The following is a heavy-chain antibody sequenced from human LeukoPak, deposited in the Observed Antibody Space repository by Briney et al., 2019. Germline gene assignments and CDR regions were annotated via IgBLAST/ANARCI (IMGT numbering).Heavy chain of an antibody. J-gene: IGHJ4*02. CDR2: IYYSGST. Sequence: PSETLSLTCTVSGGPISSYYWSWIRQPPGKGLEWIGYIYYSGSTNYNPSLKSRVTISVDTSKNQFSLKLSSVTAADTAVYYCARTTTGDYTFDYWGQGTLVTVSS. V-gene: IGHV4-59*01. CDR3: ARTTTGDYTFDY. CDR1: GGPISSYY. D-gene: IGHD7-27*01.